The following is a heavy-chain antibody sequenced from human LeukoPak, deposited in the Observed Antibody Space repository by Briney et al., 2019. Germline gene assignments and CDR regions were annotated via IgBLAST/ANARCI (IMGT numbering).Heavy chain of an antibody. D-gene: IGHD6-19*01. Sequence: GGSLRLSCAASGFTFSNYAMSWVRQAPGKGLEWVAVVGGSGVVTQYADSVKGRFTVSRDNFKNTLYLQMNSLRAEDTAIYYCARHFAQWQCPGDHRGQGTLVTVSS. CDR2: VGGSGVVT. CDR1: GFTFSNYA. V-gene: IGHV3-23*01. CDR3: ARHFAQWQCPGDH. J-gene: IGHJ4*02.